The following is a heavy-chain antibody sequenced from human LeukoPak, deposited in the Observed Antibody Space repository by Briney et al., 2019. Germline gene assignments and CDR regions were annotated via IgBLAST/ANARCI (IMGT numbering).Heavy chain of an antibody. D-gene: IGHD3-22*01. J-gene: IGHJ4*02. Sequence: SETLSLTCAVYGGSFSGYYWSWIRQPPGKGLEWIGEINHSGSTNYNPSLKSRVTISVDTSKNQFSLMLSSVTAADTAVYYCARVAYSSGWYAYYYDSSGYGNRYYFDYWGQGTLVTVSS. CDR1: GGSFSGYY. V-gene: IGHV4-34*01. CDR3: ARVAYSSGWYAYYYDSSGYGNRYYFDY. CDR2: INHSGST.